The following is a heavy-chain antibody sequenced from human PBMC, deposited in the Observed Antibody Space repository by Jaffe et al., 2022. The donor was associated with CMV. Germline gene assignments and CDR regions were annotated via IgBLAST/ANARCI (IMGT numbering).Heavy chain of an antibody. CDR1: GFTFSSYA. CDR2: ISGSGGST. Sequence: EVQLLESGGGLVQPGGSLRLSCAASGFTFSSYAMSWVRQAPGKGLEWVSAISGSGGSTYYADSVKGRFTISRDNSKNTLYLQMNSLRAEDTAVYYCAKGHGWGIAAAGGGGYFDYWGQGTLVTVSS. CDR3: AKGHGWGIAAAGGGGYFDY. J-gene: IGHJ4*02. V-gene: IGHV3-23*01. D-gene: IGHD6-13*01.